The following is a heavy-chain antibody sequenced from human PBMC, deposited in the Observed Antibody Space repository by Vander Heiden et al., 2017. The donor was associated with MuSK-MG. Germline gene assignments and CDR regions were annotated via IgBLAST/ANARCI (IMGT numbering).Heavy chain of an antibody. CDR3: ARDCTNGVCYGYYYYGMDV. V-gene: IGHV3-21*01. D-gene: IGHD2-8*01. CDR1: GFTFSSYS. CDR2: ISSSSSYI. J-gene: IGHJ6*02. Sequence: EVQLVASGGGLVKPGGSLRLSFAASGFTFSSYSLNWVRQAPGKGLEWVSSISSSSSYIYYADSVKGRFTISRENAKNSLYLQMNSLRAEDTAVYYCARDCTNGVCYGYYYYGMDVWGQGTTVTVSS.